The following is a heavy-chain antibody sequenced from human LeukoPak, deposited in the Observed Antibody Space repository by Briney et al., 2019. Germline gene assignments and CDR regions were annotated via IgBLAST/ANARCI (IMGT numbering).Heavy chain of an antibody. D-gene: IGHD3-16*01. V-gene: IGHV3-13*01. J-gene: IGHJ5*02. Sequence: GGSLRLSCAVSEVTFNTFDMHWVRHAPGKGLEWVSAITTSGTTYYSTSVGGRFTISREQSKKSFDLQMDTLGVVDTAVYYCAPGRTRHTDYPLVTWGQGTLVTVSS. CDR3: APGRTRHTDYPLVT. CDR2: ITTSGTT. CDR1: EVTFNTFD.